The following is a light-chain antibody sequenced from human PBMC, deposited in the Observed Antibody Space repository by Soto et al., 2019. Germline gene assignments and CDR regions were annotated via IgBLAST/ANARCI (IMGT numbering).Light chain of an antibody. CDR1: QAINNY. CDR3: QQVYDFPHT. Sequence: IPMTQSPSSLSASVGDRVTITCRTSQAINNYLNWYRQKPGKVPEVLIYGASSLQDGVSSRFTGSASRTYFTLTISSLQPEDFATYYCQQVYDFPHTFGQGTKVEV. J-gene: IGKJ2*01. V-gene: IGKV1-39*01. CDR2: GAS.